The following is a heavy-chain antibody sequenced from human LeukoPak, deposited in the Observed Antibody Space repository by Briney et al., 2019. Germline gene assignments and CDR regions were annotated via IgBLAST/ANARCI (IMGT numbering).Heavy chain of an antibody. CDR1: GFTFPCSA. J-gene: IGHJ4*02. CDR2: IAVGSGNT. CDR3: AAPSRIQLDY. V-gene: IGHV1-58*01. Sequence: SVKVSFKASGFTFPCSAVQWVRQARGQRLEWIGWIAVGSGNTSYAQKFQERVTITRDMSTSTAYMELSSLRSEDTVVYYCAAPSRIQLDYWGQGTLVTVSS. D-gene: IGHD5-18*01.